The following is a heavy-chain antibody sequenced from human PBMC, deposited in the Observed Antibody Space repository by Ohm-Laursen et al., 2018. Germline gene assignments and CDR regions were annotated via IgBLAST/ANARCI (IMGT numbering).Heavy chain of an antibody. J-gene: IGHJ6*02. CDR2: IKQDGGEK. Sequence: SLRLSCTASGFRFSTYAMSWVRQAPGKGLEWVANIKQDGGEKNFADSVKGRFTISRDNAKNSLYLQMNSLRAEDTAVYYCARDVAHGGYGFGMDVWGQGTTVTVSS. CDR1: GFRFSTYA. V-gene: IGHV3-7*01. CDR3: ARDVAHGGYGFGMDV. D-gene: IGHD5-12*01.